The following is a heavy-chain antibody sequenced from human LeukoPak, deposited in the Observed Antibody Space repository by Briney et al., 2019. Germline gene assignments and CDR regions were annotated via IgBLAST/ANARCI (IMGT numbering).Heavy chain of an antibody. Sequence: PGGSLRLSCAASGFTFSSYDMNWVRQAPGKGLEWVSSISSSSSNIYYADSVKGRFTISRDNAKNSLYLQMNSLRAEDTAVYYCARVGVGETLTSYYYYYYMDVWGKGTTVTVSS. J-gene: IGHJ6*03. CDR1: GFTFSSYD. D-gene: IGHD3-3*01. CDR3: ARVGVGETLTSYYYYYYMDV. V-gene: IGHV3-21*01. CDR2: ISSSSSNI.